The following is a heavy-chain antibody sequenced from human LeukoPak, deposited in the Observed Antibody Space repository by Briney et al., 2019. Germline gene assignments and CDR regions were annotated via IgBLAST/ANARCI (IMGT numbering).Heavy chain of an antibody. D-gene: IGHD1-26*01. Sequence: PSETLSLTCTVSGGSISSYYWSWIRQPAGKGLEWIGRIYTSGSTNYNPSLKSRVTMSVDTSKNQFSLKLSSVTAADTAVYYCAREYQCELPEVRDAFDIWGQGTMVTVSS. V-gene: IGHV4-4*07. CDR3: AREYQCELPEVRDAFDI. CDR1: GGSISSYY. CDR2: IYTSGST. J-gene: IGHJ3*02.